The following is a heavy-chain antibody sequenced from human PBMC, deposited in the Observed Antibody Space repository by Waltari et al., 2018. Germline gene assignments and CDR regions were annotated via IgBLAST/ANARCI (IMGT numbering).Heavy chain of an antibody. CDR1: GFTFGDYA. CDR2: IRSKAYGGTT. CDR3: TRGLACSTSCYINYFDY. Sequence: EVQLVESGGGLVQPGRSLRLSCTASGFTFGDYAMSWVRQAPGKGLEGVGCIRSKAYGGTTEYAASVKGRFTISRDDSKSIAYLQMNSLKTEDTAVYYCTRGLACSTSCYINYFDYWGQGTLVTVSS. V-gene: IGHV3-49*04. D-gene: IGHD2-2*02. J-gene: IGHJ4*02.